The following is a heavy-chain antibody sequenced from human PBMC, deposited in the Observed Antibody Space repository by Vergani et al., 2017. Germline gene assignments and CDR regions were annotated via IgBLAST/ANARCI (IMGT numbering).Heavy chain of an antibody. CDR1: GFTFSSYA. CDR3: ARCKLGSSWYLAPVPDAVYHYYYMDV. V-gene: IGHV3-64*04. Sequence: QVQLVESGGGVVQPGRSLRLSCAASGFTFSSYAMHWVRQAPWKGLEYVSAISSNGGSTYYADSVKGRFTISRDNSKNTLYLQMNSLRAEDTAVYYCARCKLGSSWYLAPVPDAVYHYYYMDVWGKGTTVTVSS. CDR2: ISSNGGST. J-gene: IGHJ6*03. D-gene: IGHD6-13*01.